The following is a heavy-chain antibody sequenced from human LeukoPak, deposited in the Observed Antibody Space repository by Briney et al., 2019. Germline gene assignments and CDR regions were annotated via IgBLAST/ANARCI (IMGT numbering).Heavy chain of an antibody. CDR2: INYSGTT. J-gene: IGHJ4*02. CDR3: ARVDIVIVPSANFDC. CDR1: GGSFSGYY. V-gene: IGHV4-34*01. Sequence: SETLSLTCAVYGGSFSGYYWSWIRRPPGKGLEWIGSINYSGTTYYNPSLRSRVTISVDTSKNQFSLKLSSVTAADTAVYYCARVDIVIVPSANFDCWGQGTLVTVSS. D-gene: IGHD2-2*01.